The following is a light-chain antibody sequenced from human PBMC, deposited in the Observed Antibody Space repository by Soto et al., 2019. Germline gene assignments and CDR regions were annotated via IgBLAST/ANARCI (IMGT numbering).Light chain of an antibody. J-gene: IGLJ1*01. CDR1: SSDGGGYNY. Sequence: QSVLAQPASVSRSPGPSITISCPGTSSDGGGYNYVSWYQQHPGKAPKLMIYDVSARPSGVSNRFSGSKSGNTASLTISGLQAEDEADYYCSSYKSSSTLFVFGTGTKVTVL. CDR3: SSYKSSSTLFV. V-gene: IGLV2-14*03. CDR2: DVS.